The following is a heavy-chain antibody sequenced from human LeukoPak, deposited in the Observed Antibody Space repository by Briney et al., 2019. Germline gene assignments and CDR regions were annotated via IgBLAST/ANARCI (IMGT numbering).Heavy chain of an antibody. CDR3: ARDRRGYSYGENWFDP. J-gene: IGHJ5*02. V-gene: IGHV4-30-4*08. Sequence: SETLSLTCAVYGGSFSGYYWSWIRQPPGKGLEWIGYIYYSGSTYYNSSLKSRVTISVDTSKNQFSLKLSSVTAADTAVYYCARDRRGYSYGENWFDPWGQGTLVTVSS. CDR2: IYYSGST. CDR1: GGSFSGYY. D-gene: IGHD5-18*01.